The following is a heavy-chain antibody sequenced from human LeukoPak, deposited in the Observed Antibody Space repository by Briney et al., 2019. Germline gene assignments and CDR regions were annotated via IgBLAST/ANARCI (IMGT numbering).Heavy chain of an antibody. CDR3: ARVSEDSSFYRTAYDY. V-gene: IGHV1-2*02. CDR1: GYTFSDNY. J-gene: IGHJ4*02. Sequence: GASVKVSCKASGYTFSDNYIHWVRQAPGQGLEWVGWIKPNTGATHYSKRFQGRVTMTRDTSISTAYMELSRLRSDDTAVYYCARVSEDSSFYRTAYDYWGQGTLVTVSS. CDR2: IKPNTGAT. D-gene: IGHD6-6*01.